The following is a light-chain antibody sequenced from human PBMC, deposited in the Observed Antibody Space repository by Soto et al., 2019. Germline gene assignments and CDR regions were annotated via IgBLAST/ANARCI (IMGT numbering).Light chain of an antibody. CDR1: QGVSSN. CDR3: QQYNNWPRGT. CDR2: GAS. J-gene: IGKJ1*01. V-gene: IGKV3-15*01. Sequence: EIVMTQSPATLSVSPGERATLSCRASQGVSSNLAWYQQKPGQAPRLLIYGASTRASGIPARFSGSGSGTEFTLTISSLQSEDFAVYYCQQYNNWPRGTFGQGTKVDIK.